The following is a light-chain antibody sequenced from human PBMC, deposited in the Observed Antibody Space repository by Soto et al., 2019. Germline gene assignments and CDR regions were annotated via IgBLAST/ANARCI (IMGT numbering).Light chain of an antibody. CDR1: RSVSGNY. CDR3: QDRGNWPLFT. CDR2: DAS. V-gene: IGKV3D-20*02. Sequence: EVVMTQSPGTLSLSPGEAATLSCRASRSVSGNYLAWYQQKPGQSPRLVIYDASHRATGIPARFTGSGSGTDFTLTISRLEPEDFAVYYCQDRGNWPLFTFGGGTKVDIK. J-gene: IGKJ4*01.